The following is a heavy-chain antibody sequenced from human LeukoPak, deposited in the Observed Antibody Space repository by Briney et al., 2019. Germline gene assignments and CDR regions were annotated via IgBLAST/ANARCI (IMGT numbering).Heavy chain of an antibody. CDR2: ISSSGSTI. CDR1: GFTFSSYA. V-gene: IGHV3-48*04. CDR3: ARDRREIKLWPREYYYYYMDV. D-gene: IGHD5-18*01. Sequence: PGGSLRLSCAASGFTFSSYAMHWVRQAPGKGLEWVSYISSSGSTIYYADSVKGRFTISRDNAKNSLNLQMNSLRAEDTAVYYCARDRREIKLWPREYYYYYMDVWGKGTTVTISS. J-gene: IGHJ6*03.